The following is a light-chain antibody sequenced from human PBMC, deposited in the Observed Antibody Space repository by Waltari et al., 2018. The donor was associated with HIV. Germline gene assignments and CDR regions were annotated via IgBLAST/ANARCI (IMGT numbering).Light chain of an antibody. CDR2: DVS. Sequence: QSALTQPPSASGSPGQSVTISCAGTSSDIGLYNFVSWYQHPPGKAPKLMISDVSRRPSGSPGRFSGSKSGNTASLAVSGLQADDEATYDCVSYARNNFLLFGGGTKLTVL. J-gene: IGLJ2*01. V-gene: IGLV2-8*01. CDR3: VSYARNNFLL. CDR1: SSDIGLYNF.